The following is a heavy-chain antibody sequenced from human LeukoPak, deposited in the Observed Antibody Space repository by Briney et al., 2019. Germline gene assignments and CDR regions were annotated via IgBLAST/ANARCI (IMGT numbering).Heavy chain of an antibody. V-gene: IGHV3-23*01. CDR1: GFSFSDYD. J-gene: IGHJ3*02. Sequence: PLGSLRLSSAASGFSFSDYDMSWVRQAPGKGLEWVSSMSLSTSGKTYADSVKGRFTVSTDKAKNTLYLQMDSLRAEDTAMYYCAKALTRWAFDMWGQGTMVTVSS. CDR3: AKALTRWAFDM. D-gene: IGHD3-16*01. CDR2: MSLSTSGK.